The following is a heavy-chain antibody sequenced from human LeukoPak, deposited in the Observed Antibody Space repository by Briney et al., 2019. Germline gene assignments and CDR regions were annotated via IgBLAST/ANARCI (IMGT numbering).Heavy chain of an antibody. CDR3: ARHVYRVDNSAYYRPNWFDP. Sequence: QPGGSLRLSCAASGFTFSSYGMHWVRQAPGKGLEWVAFIRYDGSNKYYADSVKGRFTISRDNSKNTLYLQMNSLRAEDTAVYYCARHVYRVDNSAYYRPNWFDPWGQGTLVTVSS. CDR1: GFTFSSYG. J-gene: IGHJ5*02. D-gene: IGHD5-12*01. V-gene: IGHV3-30*02. CDR2: IRYDGSNK.